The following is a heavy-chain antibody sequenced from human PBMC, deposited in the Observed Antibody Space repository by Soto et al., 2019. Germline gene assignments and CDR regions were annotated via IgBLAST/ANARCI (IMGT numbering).Heavy chain of an antibody. CDR1: GYIFVNYG. D-gene: IGHD3-16*01. CDR2: ISPYSGNT. CDR3: AMVDNYVTPTPQDV. V-gene: IGHV1-18*01. Sequence: QVQLVQSGDEVRKPGSSVKVSCKASGYIFVNYGIAWVRQAPGQGLEWMGWISPYSGNTHYASKGQGRATMXTXTXXTKAYMDLGSLTSDATAVYYCAMVDNYVTPTPQDVWGQGTTVTVSS. J-gene: IGHJ6*02.